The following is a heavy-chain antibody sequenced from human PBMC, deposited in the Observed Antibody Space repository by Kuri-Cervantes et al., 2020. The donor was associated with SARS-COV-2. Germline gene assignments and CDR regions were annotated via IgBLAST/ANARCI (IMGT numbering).Heavy chain of an antibody. Sequence: SETLSLTCTVSGGSISSYYWSWIRKPPGKGLEWIGYIYYSGSTNYNPSLKSRVTISVDTSKNQFSLKLSSVTAADTAVYYCARGLGAVAVPWYWGQGTLVTVSS. D-gene: IGHD6-19*01. CDR3: ARGLGAVAVPWY. V-gene: IGHV4-59*12. J-gene: IGHJ4*02. CDR2: IYYSGST. CDR1: GGSISSYY.